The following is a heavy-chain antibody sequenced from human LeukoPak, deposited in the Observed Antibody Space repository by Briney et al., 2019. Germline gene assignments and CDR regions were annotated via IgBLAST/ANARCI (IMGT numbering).Heavy chain of an antibody. CDR2: IWYDGSNK. CDR1: GFTFSSYG. Sequence: PGRSLRLSCAASGFTFSSYGMHWVRQAPGKGLEWVVVIWYDGSNKYYADSVKGRFTISRDNSKNTLYLQMNSLRAEDTAVYYCAKQPFRTYYYGSGSYSPPDYWGQGTPVTVSS. CDR3: AKQPFRTYYYGSGSYSPPDY. J-gene: IGHJ4*02. V-gene: IGHV3-33*06. D-gene: IGHD3-10*01.